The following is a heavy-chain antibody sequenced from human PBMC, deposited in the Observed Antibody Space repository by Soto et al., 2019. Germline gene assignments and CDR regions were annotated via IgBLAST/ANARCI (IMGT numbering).Heavy chain of an antibody. Sequence: EVQLVESGGDLIQPGGSLRISCAASGFTFSTSWMHWVRQAPGEGLAWVSRINSDGTTINYADSVKGRFTISRDNAKNTLYLQMNSLRADDTAVYYRAIAGSYRFDYWGQGTLVTVSS. D-gene: IGHD1-26*01. CDR2: INSDGTTI. J-gene: IGHJ4*02. CDR1: GFTFSTSW. V-gene: IGHV3-74*01. CDR3: AIAGSYRFDY.